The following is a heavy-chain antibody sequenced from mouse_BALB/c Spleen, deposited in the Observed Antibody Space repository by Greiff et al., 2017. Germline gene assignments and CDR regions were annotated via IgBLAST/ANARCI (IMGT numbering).Heavy chain of an antibody. V-gene: IGHV1S137*01. Sequence: QVQLKQSGAELVRPGVSVKISCKGSGYTFTDYAMHWVKQSHAKSLEWIGVISTYYGDASYNQKFKGKATMTVDKSSSTAYMELARLTSEDSAIYSCARRDGSSLFDYWGQGTTLTVSS. D-gene: IGHD1-1*01. CDR2: ISTYYGDA. CDR1: GYTFTDYA. J-gene: IGHJ2*01. CDR3: ARRDGSSLFDY.